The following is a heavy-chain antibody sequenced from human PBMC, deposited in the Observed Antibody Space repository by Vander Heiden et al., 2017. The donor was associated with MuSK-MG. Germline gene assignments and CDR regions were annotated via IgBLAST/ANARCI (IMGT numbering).Heavy chain of an antibody. CDR2: IYYSGST. D-gene: IGHD3-3*01. J-gene: IGHJ3*02. CDR1: GGSISSYY. Sequence: QVQLQESGPGLVKPSETLSLTCTVSGGSISSYYWSWIRQPPGKGLEWIGYIYYSGSTNYNPSLKSRVTISVDTSKNQFSLKLSSVTAADTAVYYCARAGYYDFWSGRVDAFDIWGQGTMVTVSS. CDR3: ARAGYYDFWSGRVDAFDI. V-gene: IGHV4-59*01.